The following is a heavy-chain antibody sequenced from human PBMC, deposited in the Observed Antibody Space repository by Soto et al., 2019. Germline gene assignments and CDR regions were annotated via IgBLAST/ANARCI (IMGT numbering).Heavy chain of an antibody. CDR3: AHRLGSRGSFDY. D-gene: IGHD6-25*01. V-gene: IGHV2-5*01. CDR2: IYWNDDK. J-gene: IGHJ4*02. Sequence: SGPTLVNPTHTLTLTCTFSGFSLTTSGVGVGWIRQPPGKAPEWLALIYWNDDKRYSPSLQSRLTITKDTSKNQVVLTLTNMDPVDIATYYCAHRLGSRGSFDYWGQGSLVTVSS. CDR1: GFSLTTSGVG.